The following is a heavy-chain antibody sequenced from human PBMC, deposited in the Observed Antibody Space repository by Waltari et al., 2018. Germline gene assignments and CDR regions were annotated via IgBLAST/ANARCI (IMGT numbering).Heavy chain of an antibody. J-gene: IGHJ4*02. CDR2: IYYNEDT. CDR3: ARDLYGSGGDYFDP. V-gene: IGHV4-59*01. CDR1: GGSMDSYF. D-gene: IGHD6-19*01. Sequence: QVQLQESGPGLLRPSETLSLTCIVSGGSMDSYFWHWVRQPPGKGLEWIGYIYYNEDTNYNPSLESRVTISVDTSKNQFSLKLSSVTAADTAVYYCARDLYGSGGDYFDPWGQGTLVTVSS.